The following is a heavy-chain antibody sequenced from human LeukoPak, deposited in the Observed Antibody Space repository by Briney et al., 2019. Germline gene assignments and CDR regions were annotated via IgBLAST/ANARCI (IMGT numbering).Heavy chain of an antibody. CDR3: ARLGITMIVDYFDY. CDR1: GGSFSGYY. CDR2: INHSGST. J-gene: IGHJ4*02. Sequence: SETLSLTCAVYGGSFSGYYWSWIRQPPGKGLEWIGEINHSGSTNYNPSLKSRVTISVDTSKNQFSLKLSSVTAADTAVYYCARLGITMIVDYFDYWGQGTLVTVSS. D-gene: IGHD3-22*01. V-gene: IGHV4-34*01.